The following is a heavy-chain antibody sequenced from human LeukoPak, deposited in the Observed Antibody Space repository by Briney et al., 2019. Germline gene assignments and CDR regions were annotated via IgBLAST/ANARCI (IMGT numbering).Heavy chain of an antibody. CDR2: ICHSGST. V-gene: IGHV4-38-2*02. J-gene: IGHJ5*02. CDR3: ATGWSGYYWTT. Sequence: PSETLSLTCSVSGYSISSGYYWGWIRQPPGKGLEWIGSICHSGSTYYNTSLKSRVTISVDTSKNQFFLKLNSVTAADTAVYYCATGWSGYYWTTWGQGTLVAVSS. D-gene: IGHD3-3*01. CDR1: GYSISSGYY.